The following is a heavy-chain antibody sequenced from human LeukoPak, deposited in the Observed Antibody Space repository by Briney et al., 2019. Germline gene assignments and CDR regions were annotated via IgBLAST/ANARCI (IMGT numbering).Heavy chain of an antibody. CDR1: GGSISSYY. J-gene: IGHJ4*02. D-gene: IGHD5-18*01. CDR3: ARAGGVDTAMDANFDY. V-gene: IGHV4-59*01. Sequence: SETLSLTCTVSGGSISSYYWSWIRQPPGKGLEWIGYIYYNGGTNYNPSLRSRVTISVDASKNHFSLRLSSVTAADTAMYYCARAGGVDTAMDANFDYWGQGTLVTVSS. CDR2: IYYNGGT.